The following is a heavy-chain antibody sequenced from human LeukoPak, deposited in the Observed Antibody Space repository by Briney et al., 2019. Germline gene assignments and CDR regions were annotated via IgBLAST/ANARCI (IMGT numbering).Heavy chain of an antibody. D-gene: IGHD6-19*01. CDR3: AKDGIAVAEV. CDR1: GFTFSSYA. Sequence: PGGSLRLSCAASGFTFSSYAMSWVRQAPGKGLEWVSGISGSGDNTYYADPVKGRFTISRDNSKNTLYVQMNSLRAEDTAEYYCAKDGIAVAEVWGQGTLVTVSS. J-gene: IGHJ4*02. CDR2: ISGSGDNT. V-gene: IGHV3-23*01.